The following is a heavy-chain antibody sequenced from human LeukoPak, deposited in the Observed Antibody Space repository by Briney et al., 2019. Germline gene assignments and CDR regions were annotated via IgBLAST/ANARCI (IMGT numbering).Heavy chain of an antibody. D-gene: IGHD5-12*01. Sequence: SVKVSCKASGGTFSSYAISWVRQAPGQGLEWMGRIIPIFGIANYAQKFQGRVTITADKSTSTAYMELSSLRSEDTAVYYCARGGGATGFDYWGQGTLVTVSS. CDR2: IIPIFGIA. CDR1: GGTFSSYA. V-gene: IGHV1-69*04. J-gene: IGHJ4*02. CDR3: ARGGGATGFDY.